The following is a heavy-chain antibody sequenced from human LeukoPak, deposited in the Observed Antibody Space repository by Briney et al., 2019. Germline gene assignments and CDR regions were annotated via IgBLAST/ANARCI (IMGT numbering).Heavy chain of an antibody. CDR2: INQDGSEK. V-gene: IGHV3-7*01. Sequence: PGGSLRLSCAASEFTFSRYWMSWVRQAPGKGLEWVVNINQDGSEKNYVDSMKGRFTISRDNAKNSLYLQMNSLRAEDTALYYCARGGGRNGYDFFDYWAQGTLVTVSS. D-gene: IGHD5-12*01. J-gene: IGHJ4*02. CDR1: EFTFSRYW. CDR3: ARGGGRNGYDFFDY.